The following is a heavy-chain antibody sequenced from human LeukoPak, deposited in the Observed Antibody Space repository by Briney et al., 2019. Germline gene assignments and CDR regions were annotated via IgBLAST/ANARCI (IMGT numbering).Heavy chain of an antibody. CDR2: IYYNGST. D-gene: IGHD3-3*01. J-gene: IGHJ5*02. V-gene: IGHV4-39*01. CDR1: GGSISSSSYY. CDR3: ARPIWSDYGIFWFDP. Sequence: KTSETLSLTCTVSGGSISSSSYYWGWIRQPPGKGLEWIGSIYYNGSTYYNPSLKSRVTISVDTSKNQFSLKLSSVTAADTAVYYCARPIWSDYGIFWFDPWGQGTLVTVSS.